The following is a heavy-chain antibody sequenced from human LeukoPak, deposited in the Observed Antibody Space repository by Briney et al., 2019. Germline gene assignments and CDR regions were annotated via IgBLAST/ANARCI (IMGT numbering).Heavy chain of an antibody. CDR2: ISSSGSTI. V-gene: IGHV3-48*03. CDR3: AKGHYDGTGYYYFDY. Sequence: GGSLRLSCAASGFTFSSYEMNWVRQAPGKGLEWVSYISSSGSTIYYADSVKGRFTISRDNAKNSLYLQMNSLRAEDTAVYYCAKGHYDGTGYYYFDYWAREPWSPSPQ. D-gene: IGHD3-22*01. CDR1: GFTFSSYE. J-gene: IGHJ4*02.